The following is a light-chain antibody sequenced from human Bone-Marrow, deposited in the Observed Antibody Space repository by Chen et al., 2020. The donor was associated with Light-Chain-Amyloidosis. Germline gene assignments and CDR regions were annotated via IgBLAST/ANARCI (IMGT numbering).Light chain of an antibody. J-gene: IGLJ1*01. Sequence: QSALTQPASVSGSPGQSITISCTGTSSDVGGDNHVSWYQQHPDKAPKLMIYEVTNRPSWVPGRFAGSKSDNTAALTISGLQREDEADYFCSSYTITNPLVFGSGTRVTVL. CDR3: SSYTITNPLV. CDR1: SSDVGGDNH. V-gene: IGLV2-14*01. CDR2: EVT.